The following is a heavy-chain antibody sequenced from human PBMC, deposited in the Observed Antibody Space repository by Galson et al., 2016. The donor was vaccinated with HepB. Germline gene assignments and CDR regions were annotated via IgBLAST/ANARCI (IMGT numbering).Heavy chain of an antibody. CDR2: VYYSRST. V-gene: IGHV4-39*01. Sequence: SETLSLTCTVSGGSISSNIYYWGWIRQPPGKGLEWIGSVYYSRSTYYNPSLKSRVTISVDTSKNQFSLKLNSVTAADTAVYYCACADTGRDGYSYGMDVWGQGTTTTVS. J-gene: IGHJ6*01. D-gene: IGHD5-18*01. CDR3: ACADTGRDGYSYGMDV. CDR1: GGSISSNIYY.